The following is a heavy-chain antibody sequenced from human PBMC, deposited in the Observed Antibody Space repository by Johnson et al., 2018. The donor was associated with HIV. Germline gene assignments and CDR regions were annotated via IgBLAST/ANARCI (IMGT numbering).Heavy chain of an antibody. CDR2: ISYDGSNK. V-gene: IGHV3-30-3*01. Sequence: QVLLVESGGGVVRPGESLRLSCVGSGFTFSSYAMHWVRQAPGKGLEWVVPISYDGSNKYYADSVKGRFTLSSDNSKNTLYLQMNSLRAEDTAVYYCARDRYYYGSGSRDAFDIWGQGTMVTVSS. J-gene: IGHJ3*02. CDR3: ARDRYYYGSGSRDAFDI. D-gene: IGHD3-10*01. CDR1: GFTFSSYA.